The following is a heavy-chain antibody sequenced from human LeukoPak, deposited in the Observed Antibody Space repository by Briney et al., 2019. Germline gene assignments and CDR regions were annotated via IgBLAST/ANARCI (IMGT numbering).Heavy chain of an antibody. CDR1: GFTFSDYY. CDR3: AKAKAPNQTYD. V-gene: IGHV3-11*05. D-gene: IGHD1-14*01. CDR2: SSSRISFT. Sequence: GGSLRLSCAASGFTFSDYYMSWIRQAPGKGLEWVSYSSSRISFTNYADSVKGRLTISRDNAKNSLYLQMNSLRVEDTAVYYCAKAKAPNQTYDWGQGTMVTVSS. J-gene: IGHJ4*02.